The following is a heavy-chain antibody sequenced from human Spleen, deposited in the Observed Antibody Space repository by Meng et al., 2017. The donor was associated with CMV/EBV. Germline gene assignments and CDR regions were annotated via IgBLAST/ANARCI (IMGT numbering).Heavy chain of an antibody. CDR3: ARDACSTTSCPIDY. D-gene: IGHD2-2*01. J-gene: IGHJ4*02. V-gene: IGHV3-11*04. CDR1: GFTFSDYF. Sequence: GESLKISCAASGFTFSDYFMSWIRQAPGKGLEYLSFISTTGTSIYYADSVKGRFTISRDNAKNSLYLQMNSLRAEDTATYYCARDACSTTSCPIDYWGQGTLVTVSS. CDR2: ISTTGTSI.